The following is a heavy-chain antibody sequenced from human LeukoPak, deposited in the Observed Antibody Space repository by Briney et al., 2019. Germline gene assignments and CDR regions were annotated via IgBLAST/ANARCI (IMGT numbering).Heavy chain of an antibody. V-gene: IGHV1-2*02. CDR2: INPNSGDT. Sequence: ASVKVSCKASGYTFTDYYIHWVRQAPGRGLEWMGWINPNSGDTNYAQNFQGRVTMTRDTSISTAYMELSRLTSDDTAVYYCASSPSYIRYWGQGTLVTVSS. CDR3: ASSPSYIRY. J-gene: IGHJ4*02. D-gene: IGHD1-14*01. CDR1: GYTFTDYY.